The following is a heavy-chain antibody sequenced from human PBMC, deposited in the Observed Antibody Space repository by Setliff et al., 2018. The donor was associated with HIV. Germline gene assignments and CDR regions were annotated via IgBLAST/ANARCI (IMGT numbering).Heavy chain of an antibody. CDR2: INHSGST. CDR1: GGSILSGGYY. D-gene: IGHD1-26*01. CDR3: ARGPGVYSGSYLAVYFDY. V-gene: IGHV4-34*01. J-gene: IGHJ4*02. Sequence: PSQTLSLTSSVSGGSILSGGYYWTWFRQPPGKGRDWTGEINHSGSTNYKPSLKSRVTISVDMSKNQVSLKVSSVTAAHTAVYYCARGPGVYSGSYLAVYFDYWGQGTLVTVSS.